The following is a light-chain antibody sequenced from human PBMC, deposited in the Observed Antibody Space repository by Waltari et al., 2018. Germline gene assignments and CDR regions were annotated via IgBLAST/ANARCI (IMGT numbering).Light chain of an antibody. CDR2: EVS. CDR3: MQGIYLPYT. CDR1: QSLLHSDGRTY. Sequence: DITVTQTPLSLSVTPGQSATISCKSSQSLLHSDGRTYLYWSLQRPGRSPQLLMYEVSSRFSGVPERFSGSGSGTDFTLKISRVEAEDVGIYFCMQGIYLPYTFGQGTRLETK. V-gene: IGKV2-29*02. J-gene: IGKJ2*01.